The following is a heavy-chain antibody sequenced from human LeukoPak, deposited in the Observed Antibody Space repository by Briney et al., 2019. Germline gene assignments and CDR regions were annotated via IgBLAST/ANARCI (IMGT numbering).Heavy chain of an antibody. CDR2: MNPNSDNT. Sequence: ASVKVSYKASGYTFTSYDINWVRQATGQGLEWMGWMNPNSDNTGYAQKFQGRVTMTRNTSTSTAYMELSSLRSEDTAVYYCARGAIPGVVVPAATNWFDPWGQGTLVTVSS. V-gene: IGHV1-8*01. CDR3: ARGAIPGVVVPAATNWFDP. J-gene: IGHJ5*02. CDR1: GYTFTSYD. D-gene: IGHD2-2*01.